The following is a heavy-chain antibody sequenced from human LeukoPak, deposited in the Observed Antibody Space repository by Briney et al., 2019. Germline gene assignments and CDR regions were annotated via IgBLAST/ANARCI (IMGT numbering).Heavy chain of an antibody. V-gene: IGHV1-2*02. CDR1: GYTFTGYY. J-gene: IGHJ4*02. CDR2: INPNSGGT. D-gene: IGHD2-2*01. CDR3: ARATCSSTSCRPNY. Sequence: ASVKVSCTASGYTFTGYYMHWVRQAPGQGLEWMGWINPNSGGTNYAQKFQGRVTMTRDTSISTAYMELSRLRSDDTAVYYCARATCSSTSCRPNYWGQGTLVTVSS.